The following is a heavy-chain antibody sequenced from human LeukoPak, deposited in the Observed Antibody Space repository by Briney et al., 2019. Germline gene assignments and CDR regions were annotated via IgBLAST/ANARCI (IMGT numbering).Heavy chain of an antibody. Sequence: GGSLRLSCAVSGINFRGYWMAWVRQAPGRGLEWVANMKQDGSEKYYVDSVKGRFTISRDNAKNSLYLEMNSLRVEDTAVYYCARDLGHTGYDLYDYWGQGALVTVSS. J-gene: IGHJ4*02. CDR2: MKQDGSEK. CDR1: GINFRGYW. V-gene: IGHV3-7*01. CDR3: ARDLGHTGYDLYDY. D-gene: IGHD5-12*01.